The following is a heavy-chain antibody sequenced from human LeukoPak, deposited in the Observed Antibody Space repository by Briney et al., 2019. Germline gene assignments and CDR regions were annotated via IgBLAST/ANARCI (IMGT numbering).Heavy chain of an antibody. CDR1: GFTFRSYA. Sequence: GGSLRLSCAASGFTFRSYAMSWVRQPPGKGLEYVSAIDGGGTTYHADSVKGRFTISRDNSKNTLYLQMNSLRAEDTAVYYCAKRDSSGYYYFDSWGQGTLVTVSS. V-gene: IGHV3-23*01. CDR2: IDGGGTT. CDR3: AKRDSSGYYYFDS. J-gene: IGHJ4*02. D-gene: IGHD3-22*01.